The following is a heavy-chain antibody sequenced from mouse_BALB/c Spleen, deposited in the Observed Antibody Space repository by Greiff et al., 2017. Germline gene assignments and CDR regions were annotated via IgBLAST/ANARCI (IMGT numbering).Heavy chain of an antibody. V-gene: IGHV5-6-2*01. CDR1: GFTFSSYY. CDR2: INSNGGST. J-gene: IGHJ4*01. CDR3: ARHGYDGYYGYAMDY. Sequence: EVKLMESGGGLVKLGGSLKLSCAASGFTFSSYYMSWVRQTPEKRLELVAAINSNGGSTYYPDTVKGRFTISRDNAKNTLYLQMSSLKSEDTALYYCARHGYDGYYGYAMDYWGQGTSVTVSS. D-gene: IGHD2-3*01.